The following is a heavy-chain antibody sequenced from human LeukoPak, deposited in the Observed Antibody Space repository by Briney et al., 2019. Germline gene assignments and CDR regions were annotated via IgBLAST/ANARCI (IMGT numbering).Heavy chain of an antibody. D-gene: IGHD3-3*01. Sequence: PSQTLFLTCTVSGGSISSGYYWGWIRQPPGKGLEWIGNIYHDGSTYYSLSLKSRVTISVDTSKNQFSLKLSSVTAADTAVYYCARDTGYYPHDAFDIWGQGTMVTVSS. CDR1: GGSISSGYY. V-gene: IGHV4-38-2*02. J-gene: IGHJ3*02. CDR2: IYHDGST. CDR3: ARDTGYYPHDAFDI.